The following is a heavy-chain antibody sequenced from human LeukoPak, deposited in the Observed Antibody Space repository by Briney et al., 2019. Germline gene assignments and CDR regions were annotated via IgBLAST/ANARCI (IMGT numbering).Heavy chain of an antibody. CDR1: GFSFSNYW. CDR2: IKQDGTEK. J-gene: IGHJ5*02. CDR3: ARGMTVAANWFDP. Sequence: HAGGSLRLSCAASGFSFSNYWMNWVRQAPGKGLEWVANIKQDGTEKYYVDSVKGRFTISRDNAENSLNLQMNGLRAEDTAVYYCARGMTVAANWFDPWGQGTLVTVSS. V-gene: IGHV3-7*05. D-gene: IGHD6-19*01.